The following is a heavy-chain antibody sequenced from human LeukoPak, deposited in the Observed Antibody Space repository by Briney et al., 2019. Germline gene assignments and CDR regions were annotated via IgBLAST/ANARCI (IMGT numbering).Heavy chain of an antibody. V-gene: IGHV3-21*01. Sequence: GGSLRLSCAASGFTFSSYSMNWVRQAPGKGLEWVSSISSSSSYIYYADSVKGRFTISRDNAKNSLYLQMNSLRAEDTAVYYCARLAHSGYDLQYFDYWGQGNLVTVSS. D-gene: IGHD5-12*01. CDR2: ISSSSSYI. J-gene: IGHJ4*02. CDR1: GFTFSSYS. CDR3: ARLAHSGYDLQYFDY.